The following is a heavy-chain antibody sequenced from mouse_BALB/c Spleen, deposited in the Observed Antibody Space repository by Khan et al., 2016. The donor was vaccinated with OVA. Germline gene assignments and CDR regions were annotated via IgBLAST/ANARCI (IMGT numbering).Heavy chain of an antibody. Sequence: EVKLLESGGGLVKPGGSLKLSCAAAGFTFSRYPMSWVRQTPEKRLEWVASIGSGASTYYPDNVKGRFTISSDNARNILYLQLSRMRYVDTAMYFCARVNGSSGVDFWGQGTTLTVSS. CDR1: GFTFSRYP. D-gene: IGHD1-1*01. V-gene: IGHV5-6-5*01. J-gene: IGHJ2*01. CDR3: ARVNGSSGVDF. CDR2: IGSGAST.